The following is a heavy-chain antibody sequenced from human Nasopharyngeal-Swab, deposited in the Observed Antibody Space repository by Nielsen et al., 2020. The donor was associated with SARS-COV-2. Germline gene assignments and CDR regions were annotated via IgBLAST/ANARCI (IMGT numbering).Heavy chain of an antibody. CDR2: ISSSSSTI. J-gene: IGHJ4*02. CDR3: ARDLIAAAGDY. D-gene: IGHD6-13*01. Sequence: GESLKTSCAASGITFSSYSLKWVRQAPGKGLEWVSYISSSSSTIYYADSVKGRFTISRDNAMNSLYLQMNSLRAEDTAVYYCARDLIAAAGDYWGQGTLVTVSS. CDR1: GITFSSYS. V-gene: IGHV3-48*01.